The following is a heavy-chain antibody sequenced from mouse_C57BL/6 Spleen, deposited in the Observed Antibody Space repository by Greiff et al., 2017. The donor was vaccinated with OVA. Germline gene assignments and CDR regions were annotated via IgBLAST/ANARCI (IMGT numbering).Heavy chain of an antibody. CDR1: GYTFTSYW. Sequence: QVQLQQPGAELVMPGASVKLSCKASGYTFTSYWMHWVKQRPGQGLEWIGEIDPSDSYTNYNQKFKGKSTLTVDKSSSTAYMQLSSLTSEDSAVYYCANYYGYDKGVFAYWGQGTLVTVSA. D-gene: IGHD2-2*01. V-gene: IGHV1-69*01. CDR3: ANYYGYDKGVFAY. J-gene: IGHJ3*01. CDR2: IDPSDSYT.